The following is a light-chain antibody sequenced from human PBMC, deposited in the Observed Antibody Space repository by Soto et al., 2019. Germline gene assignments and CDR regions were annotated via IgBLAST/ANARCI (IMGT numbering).Light chain of an antibody. V-gene: IGKV1-5*01. CDR2: DAS. J-gene: IGKJ1*01. CDR1: QSISSW. CDR3: QQYNIYPWT. Sequence: DIQMPQSHSTLSGSVGDRVTITCRASQSISSWLAWYQQKPGKAPKLLIYDASSLESGVPSRFSGSGSGTEFTLTISSLQPDDFATYYCQQYNIYPWTFGQGTNVDIK.